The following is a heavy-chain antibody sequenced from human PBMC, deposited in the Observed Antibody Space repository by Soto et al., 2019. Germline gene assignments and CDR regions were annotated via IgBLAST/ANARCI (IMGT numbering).Heavy chain of an antibody. Sequence: GGSLRLSCAASGFTFSNYEMNWVRQAPGKGLEWVSYISSRGTTIYYADSVKGRFTISRDNTKNSLYLQMNSLRAEDAAVYYCARDPGRYGMDVWGQGTTVT. CDR3: ARDPGRYGMDV. D-gene: IGHD1-26*01. J-gene: IGHJ6*02. V-gene: IGHV3-48*03. CDR1: GFTFSNYE. CDR2: ISSRGTTI.